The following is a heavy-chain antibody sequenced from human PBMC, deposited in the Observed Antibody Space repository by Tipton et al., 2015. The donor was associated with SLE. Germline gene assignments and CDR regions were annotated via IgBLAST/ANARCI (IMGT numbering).Heavy chain of an antibody. Sequence: TLSLTCTVSGGSISSYYWSWIRQPAGKGLEWIGRIYAGGSTNYNPSLKSRVTMSVDASKNQFSLKLSSVTAADTAVYYCARHDYGDLYYYYYMDVWGKGTTVTVSS. V-gene: IGHV4-4*07. J-gene: IGHJ6*03. CDR2: IYAGGST. CDR3: ARHDYGDLYYYYYMDV. D-gene: IGHD4-17*01. CDR1: GGSISSYY.